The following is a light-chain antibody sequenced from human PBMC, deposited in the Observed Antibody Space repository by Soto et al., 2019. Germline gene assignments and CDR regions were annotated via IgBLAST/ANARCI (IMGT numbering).Light chain of an antibody. Sequence: DIQMTQSPSTLSASVGDRVTVTCRASQSFSSWLAWYQQKPGKAPKLLIYDASSLESGVPSRFSGSGSGTEFTLTISSLQPDDFATYYCQQYNTYSPERTFGQGTKVEVK. CDR2: DAS. CDR1: QSFSSW. V-gene: IGKV1-5*01. CDR3: QQYNTYSPERT. J-gene: IGKJ1*01.